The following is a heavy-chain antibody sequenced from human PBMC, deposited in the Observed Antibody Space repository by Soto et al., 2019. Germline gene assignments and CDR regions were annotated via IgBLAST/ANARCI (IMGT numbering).Heavy chain of an antibody. Sequence: GRSLRLSCAASWFTFSGHGMHWVRQAPGKGLEWVAVISYDGSNKYYADSVKGRFTISRDNSKNTLYLQMNSLRAEDTAVYYCAKDQESGYMDVWGKGTTVTVSS. D-gene: IGHD6-25*01. CDR2: ISYDGSNK. J-gene: IGHJ6*03. CDR1: WFTFSGHG. V-gene: IGHV3-30*18. CDR3: AKDQESGYMDV.